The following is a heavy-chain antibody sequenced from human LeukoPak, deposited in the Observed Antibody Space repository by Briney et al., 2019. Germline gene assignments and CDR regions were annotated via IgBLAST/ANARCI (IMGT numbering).Heavy chain of an antibody. CDR2: ISGSGGDT. J-gene: IGHJ6*02. D-gene: IGHD6-19*01. CDR3: ARDPEAVAGTRGAYYYYGMDV. Sequence: GGSLRLSCAASGFTFSTYAMIWVRQAPGKGLEWVSAISGSGGDTYYADSVKGRFTISRDNSKNTLYLQMNSLRAEDTAVYYCARDPEAVAGTRGAYYYYGMDVWGQGTTVTVSS. V-gene: IGHV3-23*01. CDR1: GFTFSTYA.